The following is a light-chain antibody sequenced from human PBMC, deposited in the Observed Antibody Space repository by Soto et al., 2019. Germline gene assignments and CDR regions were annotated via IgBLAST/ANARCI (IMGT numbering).Light chain of an antibody. CDR2: GAS. Sequence: EIVMTQSPATLSVSPGERATLSCRASQSVSSNLAWYQQKPGQAPRLLIYGASPRATGILARFSGSGSGTEFTLTISSLQSEDFAVYYCQQYNNWPRTFGQGTKVEIK. CDR1: QSVSSN. V-gene: IGKV3-15*01. J-gene: IGKJ1*01. CDR3: QQYNNWPRT.